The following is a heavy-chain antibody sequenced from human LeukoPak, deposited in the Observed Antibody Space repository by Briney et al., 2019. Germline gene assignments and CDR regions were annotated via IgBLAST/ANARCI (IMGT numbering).Heavy chain of an antibody. CDR1: DYTFTTYG. CDR3: ASRVSVEMSTMGY. J-gene: IGHJ4*02. V-gene: IGHV1-18*01. Sequence: GASVKVSCKASDYTFTTYGISWVRQAPGQGLEWMGWISAYNGNTNYAQKLQGRVTMTTDTSTSTAYMELRSLNSDDTAVNYYASRVSVEMSTMGYWGQGTLVTVSS. CDR2: ISAYNGNT. D-gene: IGHD5-24*01.